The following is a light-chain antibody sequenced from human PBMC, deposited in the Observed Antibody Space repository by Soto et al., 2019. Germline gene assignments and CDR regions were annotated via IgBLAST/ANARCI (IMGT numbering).Light chain of an antibody. CDR1: QSISSY. J-gene: IGKJ1*01. Sequence: DIHMTQSPSSLSGCVLEGFTITGRASQSISSYVSWYQQKPGKAPKLLIYAASRLESGVPSRFSGSRSGTDFTLTISSLQPEDFATYYCQQSYSRMTFGQGTQVDIK. V-gene: IGKV1-39*01. CDR3: QQSYSRMT. CDR2: AAS.